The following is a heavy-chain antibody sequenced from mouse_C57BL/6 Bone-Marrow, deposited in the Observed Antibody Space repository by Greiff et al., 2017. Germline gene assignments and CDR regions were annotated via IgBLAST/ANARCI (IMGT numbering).Heavy chain of an antibody. J-gene: IGHJ4*01. CDR1: GFTFSDYG. CDR3: ARQGLRAMDY. CDR2: ISSGSSTI. V-gene: IGHV5-17*01. Sequence: DVKLQESGGGLVKPGGSLKLSCAASGFTFSDYGMHWVRQAPEKGLEWVAYISSGSSTIYYADTVKGRFTISRDNAKNTLFLQMTSLRSEDTAMYYCARQGLRAMDYWGQGTSVTVSS. D-gene: IGHD3-3*01.